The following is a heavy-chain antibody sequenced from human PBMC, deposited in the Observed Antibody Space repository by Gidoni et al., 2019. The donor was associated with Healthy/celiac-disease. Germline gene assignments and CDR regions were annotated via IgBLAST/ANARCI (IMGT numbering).Heavy chain of an antibody. Sequence: QLQLQESGPGLVKPSETLSLTCTVSGGSISSSSYYWGWIRPPPGKGLEWIGSIYYSGGTYYNPSLKSRVTISVDTSKNQFSLKLSSVTAADTAVYYCARDHLGYCSSTSCYTDYYYYGMDVWGQGTTVTVSS. D-gene: IGHD2-2*02. CDR3: ARDHLGYCSSTSCYTDYYYYGMDV. V-gene: IGHV4-39*07. CDR2: IYYSGGT. CDR1: GGSISSSSYY. J-gene: IGHJ6*02.